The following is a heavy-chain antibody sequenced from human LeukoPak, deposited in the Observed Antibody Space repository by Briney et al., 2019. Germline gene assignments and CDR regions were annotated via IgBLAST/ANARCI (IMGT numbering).Heavy chain of an antibody. CDR1: GFTFSTYA. D-gene: IGHD3-10*01. CDR3: ARDGSDEVLWFV. CDR2: ISGSGGTT. V-gene: IGHV3-23*01. J-gene: IGHJ4*02. Sequence: GGSLRLSCAASGFTFSTYAMSWVRQAPGKGLEWVSAISGSGGTTYNADSVKGRFTISRDNSKNTLYLQMNSLRAEDTAVYYCARDGSDEVLWFVWGQGTLVTVSS.